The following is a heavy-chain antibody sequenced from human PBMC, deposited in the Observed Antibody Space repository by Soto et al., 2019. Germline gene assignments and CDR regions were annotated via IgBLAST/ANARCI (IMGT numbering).Heavy chain of an antibody. CDR1: GFNVSNNY. J-gene: IGHJ3*02. Sequence: GGSLSLSCASSGFNVSNNYMSWVRQAPGKGLEWVSIIYSSGSTYYADSVKGRFTISRDNSKNTLYLQMNSLRAEDTAVYYCAHPRGYGVFDAYDIWGLGAMVTVSS. CDR3: AHPRGYGVFDAYDI. CDR2: IYSSGST. D-gene: IGHD4-17*01. V-gene: IGHV3-53*01.